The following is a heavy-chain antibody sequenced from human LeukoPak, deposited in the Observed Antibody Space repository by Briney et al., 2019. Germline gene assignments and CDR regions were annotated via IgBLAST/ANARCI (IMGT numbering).Heavy chain of an antibody. V-gene: IGHV1-69*04. CDR2: IIPILGIA. J-gene: IGHJ4*02. Sequence: ALVKVSCKASGGTFSSYAISWVRQAPGQGLEWRGRIIPILGIANYAQKFQGRVTITADKSTSTAYMELSSLRSEDTAVYYCARDKDGGNIFDYWGQGTLVTVSS. CDR1: GGTFSSYA. CDR3: ARDKDGGNIFDY. D-gene: IGHD4-23*01.